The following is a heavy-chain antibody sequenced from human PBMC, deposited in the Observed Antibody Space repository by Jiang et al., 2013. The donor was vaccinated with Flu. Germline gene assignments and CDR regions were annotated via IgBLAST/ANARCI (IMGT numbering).Heavy chain of an antibody. CDR2: IYSSGST. D-gene: IGHD2-2*01. CDR1: GGSINNYY. Sequence: LLKPSETLSLTCTVSGGSINNYYWSWIRQPPGKGLEWIGYIYSSGSTNYNSSLKSRVTISVDTSKNQFSLNLSSVTAADTAVYYCARHGCSTSCPFSWGQGTLVTVSS. CDR3: ARHGCSTSCPFS. J-gene: IGHJ5*02. V-gene: IGHV4-59*08.